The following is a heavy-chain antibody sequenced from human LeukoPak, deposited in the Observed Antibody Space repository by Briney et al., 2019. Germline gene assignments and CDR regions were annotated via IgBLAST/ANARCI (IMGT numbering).Heavy chain of an antibody. CDR1: GFTFSTYE. CDR3: ARDLSSGYSIYFDY. J-gene: IGHJ4*02. Sequence: PGGSLRLSCAASGFTFSTYEMNWVRQAPGKGLEWVSYISSSGNNKYYADSVKGRFTISRDNSKNTLYLQMNSLRAEDTAVYYCARDLSSGYSIYFDYWGQGTLVTVSS. CDR2: ISSSGNNK. V-gene: IGHV3-48*03. D-gene: IGHD3-22*01.